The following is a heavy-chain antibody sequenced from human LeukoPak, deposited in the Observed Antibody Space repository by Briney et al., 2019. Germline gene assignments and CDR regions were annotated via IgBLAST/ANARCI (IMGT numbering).Heavy chain of an antibody. D-gene: IGHD6-19*01. CDR2: IYYSGST. V-gene: IGHV4-59*01. CDR1: GFTFSSYA. J-gene: IGHJ6*04. Sequence: GSLRLSCAASGFTFSSYAMHWIRQPPGKGLEWLGYIYYSGSTNSNPSLKSRVTISVDMSKNQFSLRLSSVTAADTAVYYCARGGIAVSVESYYFYHMDVWGKGTTVTVSS. CDR3: ARGGIAVSVESYYFYHMDV.